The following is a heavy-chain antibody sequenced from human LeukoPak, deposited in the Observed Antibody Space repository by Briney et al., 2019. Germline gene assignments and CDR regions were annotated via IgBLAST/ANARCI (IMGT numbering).Heavy chain of an antibody. Sequence: ASVKVSCKVSGYTFTSYYMHWVRQAPGQGLEWMGIINPSGGSTSYAQKFQGRVTMTRDTSTSTVYMELSSLRSEDTAVYYCARETIVVVPAAMSTSGSSVSVDFGYWGQGTLVTVSS. CDR2: INPSGGST. D-gene: IGHD2-2*01. CDR1: GYTFTSYY. J-gene: IGHJ4*02. V-gene: IGHV1-46*01. CDR3: ARETIVVVPAAMSTSGSSVSVDFGY.